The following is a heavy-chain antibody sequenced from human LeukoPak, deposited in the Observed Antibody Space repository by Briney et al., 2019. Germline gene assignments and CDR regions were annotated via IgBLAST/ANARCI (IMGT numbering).Heavy chain of an antibody. CDR1: GGSISSGSYY. D-gene: IGHD5-18*01. V-gene: IGHV4-61*02. J-gene: IGHJ4*02. CDR3: AREDDTAMVAGIDY. Sequence: PSQTLSLTCTVSGGSISSGSYYWSWIRQPAGKGLEWIGRIYTSGSTNYNPSLKSRVTISVGTSKNQFSLKLSSVTAADTAVYYCAREDDTAMVAGIDYWGQGTLVTVSS. CDR2: IYTSGST.